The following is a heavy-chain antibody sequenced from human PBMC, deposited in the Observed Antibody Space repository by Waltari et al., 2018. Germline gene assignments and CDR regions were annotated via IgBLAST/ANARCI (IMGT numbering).Heavy chain of an antibody. D-gene: IGHD6-19*01. CDR1: GYTFTSYA. V-gene: IGHV1-3*01. Sequence: QVQLVQSGAEVKKPGASVKVSRKASGYTFTSYAMHWVRQAPGQRLEWMGWINAGNGNTKYSQKFQGRVTITRDTSASTAYMELSSLRSEDTAVYYCARDRPYSSGWYEGDDAFDIWGQGTMVTVSS. CDR3: ARDRPYSSGWYEGDDAFDI. J-gene: IGHJ3*02. CDR2: INAGNGNT.